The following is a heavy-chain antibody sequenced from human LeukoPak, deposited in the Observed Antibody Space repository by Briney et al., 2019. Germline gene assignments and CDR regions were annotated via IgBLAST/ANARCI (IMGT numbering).Heavy chain of an antibody. J-gene: IGHJ4*02. CDR3: ARAPLYCSGGSCYGHYFDY. D-gene: IGHD2-15*01. V-gene: IGHV1-69*02. Sequence: ASVKVSCKASGGTFSSYTISWVRQAPGQGLEWMGRIIPILGIANYAQKFQGRVTITADKSTSTAYMELSSLRSEDTAVYYCARAPLYCSGGSCYGHYFDYWGQGTLVPVSS. CDR2: IIPILGIA. CDR1: GGTFSSYT.